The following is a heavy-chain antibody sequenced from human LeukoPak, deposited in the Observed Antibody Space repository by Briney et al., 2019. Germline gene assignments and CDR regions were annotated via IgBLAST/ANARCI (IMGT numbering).Heavy chain of an antibody. V-gene: IGHV1-2*02. D-gene: IGHD2-15*01. Sequence: ASVKVSCKAFGYTFTGYYMHWVRQAPGQGLEWMGWINPNSGGTNYAQKFQGRVTMTRDTSISTAYMELSRLRSDDTAVYYCARVSGAIVVVVAATHLDYWGQGTLVTVSS. CDR1: GYTFTGYY. J-gene: IGHJ4*02. CDR2: INPNSGGT. CDR3: ARVSGAIVVVVAATHLDY.